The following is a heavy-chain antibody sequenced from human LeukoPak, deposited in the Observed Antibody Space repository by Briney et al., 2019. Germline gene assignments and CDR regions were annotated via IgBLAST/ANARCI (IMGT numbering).Heavy chain of an antibody. CDR3: VRGGSRYGNRYCYYGMDV. V-gene: IGHV3-11*01. Sequence: GGSLRLSCATSGFTFSDYYMSWIRQAPGKGLDWVSYISNSGADKPYADSVKGRFTISRDNAKNSLYLQMHSLRAEDTAVYYCVRGGSRYGNRYCYYGMDVWGQGTTVIVSS. CDR1: GFTFSDYY. CDR2: ISNSGADK. D-gene: IGHD5-18*01. J-gene: IGHJ6*02.